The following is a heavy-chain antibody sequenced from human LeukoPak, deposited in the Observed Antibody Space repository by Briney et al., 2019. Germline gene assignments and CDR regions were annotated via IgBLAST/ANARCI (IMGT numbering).Heavy chain of an antibody. CDR3: ARDTVPQFDP. V-gene: IGHV4-39*07. J-gene: IGHJ5*02. Sequence: PSETLSLTCTVSGGSISSSNYYWGWIRQPPGKGLEWIGSIYYSGSTYYNPSLKSRVTISVDRSNNQFSLRLSSVTAADTAVYYCARDTVPQFDPWGQGTLVTVSS. D-gene: IGHD4-11*01. CDR2: IYYSGST. CDR1: GGSISSSNYY.